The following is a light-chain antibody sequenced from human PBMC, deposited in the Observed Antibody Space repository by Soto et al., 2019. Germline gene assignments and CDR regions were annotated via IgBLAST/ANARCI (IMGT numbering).Light chain of an antibody. CDR2: DTS. V-gene: IGKV3D-15*01. J-gene: IGKJ1*01. CDR3: QPGSNWPRT. CDR1: QGVGNT. Sequence: VMRPSPATLSVSPEARATLSCRASQGVGNTSAWYQHKPGQTPRLLIYDTSTRATGVPARFSGSRSGTEFTLTINSLQSEDFAVYYCQPGSNWPRTFGEGTKVDIK.